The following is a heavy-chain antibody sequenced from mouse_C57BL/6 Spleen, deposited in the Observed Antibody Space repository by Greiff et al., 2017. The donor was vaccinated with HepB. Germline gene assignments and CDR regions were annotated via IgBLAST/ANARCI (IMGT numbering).Heavy chain of an antibody. V-gene: IGHV1-64*01. CDR2: IHPNSGST. D-gene: IGHD1-1*01. J-gene: IGHJ3*01. CDR3: ARRHGSSPAWFAY. Sequence: QVQLQQPGAELVKPGASVKLSCKASGYTFTSYWMHWVKQRPGQGLEWIGMIHPNSGSTNYNEKFKSKATLTVDKSSSTAYMQLSSLTSEDSAVYYCARRHGSSPAWFAYWGQGTLVTVSA. CDR1: GYTFTSYW.